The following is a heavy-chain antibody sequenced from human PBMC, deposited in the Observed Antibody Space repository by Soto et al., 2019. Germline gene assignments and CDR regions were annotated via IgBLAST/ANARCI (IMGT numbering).Heavy chain of an antibody. CDR3: ARVNIAGNDVGAMDV. CDR2: IVYDGSKK. CDR1: GFTFSTYA. J-gene: IGHJ6*02. V-gene: IGHV3-30-3*01. D-gene: IGHD1-1*01. Sequence: QVQLVESGGGVVQPGRSLRLSCAASGFTFSTYAMHWVRQAPGKGLEWVAVIVYDGSKKDYADSVKGRFTISRDNSKNALDLEIISLRAEDTAVYYCARVNIAGNDVGAMDVWGQGTTVTVSS.